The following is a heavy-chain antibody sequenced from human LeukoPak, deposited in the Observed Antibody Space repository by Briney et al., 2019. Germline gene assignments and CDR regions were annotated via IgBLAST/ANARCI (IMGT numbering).Heavy chain of an antibody. CDR2: IRYDGNNK. D-gene: IGHD3-16*01. CDR3: AKDVHDYINY. Sequence: GGSLRLSCAASGFTFSSYGIHWVRQAPGKGLEWVAFIRYDGNNKYYADSVKGRFTISRDNSKNTLYLQMNSLRTEDTAVYYCAKDVHDYINYWGQGTLVTVSS. V-gene: IGHV3-30*02. CDR1: GFTFSSYG. J-gene: IGHJ4*02.